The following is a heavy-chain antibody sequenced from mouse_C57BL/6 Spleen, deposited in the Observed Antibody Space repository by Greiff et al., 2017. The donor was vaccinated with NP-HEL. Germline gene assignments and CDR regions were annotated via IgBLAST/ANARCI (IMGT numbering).Heavy chain of an antibody. CDR3: ARSITHYYGSSGGAMDY. CDR2: ILPGSGST. Sequence: QVQLKQPGAELVKPGASVKLSCKATGYTFTGYWIEWVKQRPGHGLEWIGEILPGSGSTNYNEKFKGKATFTADTSSNTAYMQLSSLTTEDSAIYYCARSITHYYGSSGGAMDYWGQGTSVTVSS. D-gene: IGHD1-1*01. CDR1: GYTFTGYW. J-gene: IGHJ4*01. V-gene: IGHV1-9*01.